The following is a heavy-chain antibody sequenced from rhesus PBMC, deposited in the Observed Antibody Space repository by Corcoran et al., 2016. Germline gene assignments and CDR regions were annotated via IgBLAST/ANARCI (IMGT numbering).Heavy chain of an antibody. Sequence: QVQLQESGPGLVKPSETLSLTCAVSGYSISGYYWRWIRQAPGKGLEWIGYIIYSGSTSYNPALKRRVTISRDTSKNQFSLKLSSVTAADTAVYYCARKVDWGDYYDYWGQGVLVTVSS. CDR3: ARKVDWGDYYDY. CDR1: GYSISGYY. D-gene: IGHD3-34*01. V-gene: IGHV4-122*02. CDR2: IIYSGST. J-gene: IGHJ4*01.